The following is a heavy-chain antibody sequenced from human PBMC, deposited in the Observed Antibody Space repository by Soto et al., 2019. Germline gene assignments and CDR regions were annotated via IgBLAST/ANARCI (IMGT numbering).Heavy chain of an antibody. CDR3: ARGGGNDPFDS. CDR2: IGHLENT. J-gene: IGHJ4*02. Sequence: QLRLQESGSGVVRTSETLSLTCTVSGGSITHGGISWSWIRQSPGKGLEWIGYIGHLENTYFHPSFKSRLTMSIDRSKNQFSLNLSSVTAADRAVYYCARGGGNDPFDSWGQGVLVSVSS. V-gene: IGHV4-30-2*06. D-gene: IGHD5-12*01. CDR1: GGSITHGGIS.